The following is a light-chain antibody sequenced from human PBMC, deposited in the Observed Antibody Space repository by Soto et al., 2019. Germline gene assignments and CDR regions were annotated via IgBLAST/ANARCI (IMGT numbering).Light chain of an antibody. CDR2: GAK. Sequence: DIQMTQSPSFLSASVGDRVTITCRASQAISNYLNWYPQKPGKAPNLLIFGAKTLQSGVPSRFSGSGYGTDFTLTITTLQPEDVGIYDCPQCHSPPISFGHGTRLDI. V-gene: IGKV1-39*01. J-gene: IGKJ5*01. CDR3: PQCHSPPIS. CDR1: QAISNY.